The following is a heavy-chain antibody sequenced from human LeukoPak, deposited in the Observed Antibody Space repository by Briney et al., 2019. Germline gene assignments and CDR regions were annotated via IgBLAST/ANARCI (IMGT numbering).Heavy chain of an antibody. J-gene: IGHJ4*02. CDR2: IYYNGGT. Sequence: SETLSLTCTVSGGSISSSSYFWGWIRQPPGKGLEWIGSIYYNGGTYYNPPLKSRITISVDTSENHFSLKLSSVTAADTAVYYCARQGVNYYFDYWGQGTLVTVSS. V-gene: IGHV4-39*01. CDR3: ARQGVNYYFDY. D-gene: IGHD1-7*01. CDR1: GGSISSSSYF.